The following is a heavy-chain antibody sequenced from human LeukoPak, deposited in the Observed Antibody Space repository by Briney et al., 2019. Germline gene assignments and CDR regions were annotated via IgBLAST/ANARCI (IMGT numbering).Heavy chain of an antibody. CDR1: GFIFSHHG. CDR3: AKGGSSWSEIDY. V-gene: IGHV3-23*01. D-gene: IGHD6-13*01. CDR2: ISGSGGFT. J-gene: IGHJ4*02. Sequence: PGGSLRLSCAASGFIFSHHGMNWVRQAPGKGLEWVSGISGSGGFTYYADSVKGRFTISRDNSKNTLYLQMNSLRGDDTAVYYCAKGGSSWSEIDYWGQGSLVTVSS.